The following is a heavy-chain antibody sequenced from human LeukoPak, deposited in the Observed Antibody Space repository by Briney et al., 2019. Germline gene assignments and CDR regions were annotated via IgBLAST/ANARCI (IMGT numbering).Heavy chain of an antibody. CDR2: ISYDGSNK. CDR3: ARVKFIPYCTGGSCYSGEVVDY. V-gene: IGHV3-30-3*01. D-gene: IGHD2-15*01. CDR1: GFTFSSYA. J-gene: IGHJ4*02. Sequence: GGSLRLSCAASGFTFSSYAMHWVRQAPGKGLEWVAVISYDGSNKYYADSVKGRFTISRDNAKNSLYLQMNSLRAEDTAVYYCARVKFIPYCTGGSCYSGEVVDYWGQGTLVTVSS.